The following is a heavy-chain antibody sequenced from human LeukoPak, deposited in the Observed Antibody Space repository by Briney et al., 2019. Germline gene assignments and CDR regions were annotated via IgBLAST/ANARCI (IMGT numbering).Heavy chain of an antibody. CDR3: TRDSTVTRPYGMDV. D-gene: IGHD4-17*01. V-gene: IGHV3-21*04. Sequence: GGSLRLSCAASGFTFSSYSMNWVRQGPGKGLEWVSSISSSSSYIYYADSVKGRFTISRHNSKNTLYLQMNSLRAEDTAVYYCTRDSTVTRPYGMDVWGQGTTVTISS. CDR2: ISSSSSYI. CDR1: GFTFSSYS. J-gene: IGHJ6*02.